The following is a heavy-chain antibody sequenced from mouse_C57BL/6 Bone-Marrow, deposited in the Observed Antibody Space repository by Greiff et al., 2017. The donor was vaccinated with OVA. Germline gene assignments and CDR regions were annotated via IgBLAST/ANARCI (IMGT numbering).Heavy chain of an antibody. Sequence: VQLQQPGAELVKPGASVKLSCKASGYTFTSYWMQWVKQRPGQGLEWIGEIDPSDSYTNYNQKFKGKATLTVDTSSSTAYMQLSSLTSEDSAVYYCARRGSSPHWYFDVWGTGTTVTVSS. V-gene: IGHV1-50*01. CDR2: IDPSDSYT. D-gene: IGHD1-1*01. J-gene: IGHJ1*03. CDR1: GYTFTSYW. CDR3: ARRGSSPHWYFDV.